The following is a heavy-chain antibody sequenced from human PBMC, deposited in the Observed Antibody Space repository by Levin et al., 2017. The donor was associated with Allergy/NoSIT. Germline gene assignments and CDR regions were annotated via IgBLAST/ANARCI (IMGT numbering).Heavy chain of an antibody. CDR2: ISYSGST. Sequence: GSLRLSCTVSGGSVSSGSYYWSWIRQPPGTGLEWIGYISYSGSTNYNPSLKSRVTISVDTSKNQFSLKLSSVTAADTAVYYCARAGRETRSGFDVFDIWGQGTMVIVSA. J-gene: IGHJ3*02. V-gene: IGHV4-61*01. CDR3: ARAGRETRSGFDVFDI. CDR1: GGSVSSGSYY. D-gene: IGHD3-3*01.